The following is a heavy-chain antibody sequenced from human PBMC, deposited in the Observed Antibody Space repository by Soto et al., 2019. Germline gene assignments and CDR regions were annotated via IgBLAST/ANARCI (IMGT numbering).Heavy chain of an antibody. Sequence: SETLSLTCAVYGGSFSGYYWSWIRQPPGKGLEWIGYIYYSGSTSYNPSLKSRITISVDTSKNQFSLKLSSVTVADTAVYYCARGPTVTTDYWGQGTLVTVSS. CDR1: GGSFSGYY. D-gene: IGHD4-17*01. CDR3: ARGPTVTTDY. V-gene: IGHV4-30-4*08. CDR2: IYYSGST. J-gene: IGHJ4*02.